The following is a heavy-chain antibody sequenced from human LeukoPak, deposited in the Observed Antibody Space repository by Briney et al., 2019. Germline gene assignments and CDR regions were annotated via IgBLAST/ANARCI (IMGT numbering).Heavy chain of an antibody. CDR3: AGGRWLQLPHY. J-gene: IGHJ4*02. D-gene: IGHD5-24*01. CDR2: IYDSGST. Sequence: PSETLSLTCTVSGGSMSSYYWSWIRQPPRKGLEWIGYIYDSGSTNYNPSFKSRVTISADTSKKEFSLKLTSVTAADTAVYYCAGGRWLQLPHYWGQGTLVTVSS. V-gene: IGHV4-59*01. CDR1: GGSMSSYY.